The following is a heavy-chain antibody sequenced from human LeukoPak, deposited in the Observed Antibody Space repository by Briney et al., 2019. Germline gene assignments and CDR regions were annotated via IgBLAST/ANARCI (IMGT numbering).Heavy chain of an antibody. CDR3: ARESFPSYDSSGYYPNDAFDI. CDR2: ISAYNGKT. CDR1: GYTFTIYG. V-gene: IGHV1-18*01. Sequence: ASVNVSFKSSGYTFTIYGISWVRQAPGQGLEWMGWISAYNGKTNYAQKLQGRGTMTTDKSTSTAYMELRSLRSDDTAVYYCARESFPSYDSSGYYPNDAFDIWSQGTMVTVSS. J-gene: IGHJ3*02. D-gene: IGHD3-22*01.